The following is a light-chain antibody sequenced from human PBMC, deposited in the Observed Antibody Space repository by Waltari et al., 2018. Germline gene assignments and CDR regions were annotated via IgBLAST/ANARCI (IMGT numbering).Light chain of an antibody. CDR3: AAWDDSLNGVV. CDR2: SNT. Sequence: QSVLTQPPSASGTPGQRVPISCSGSTSNIGSNPVNWYQQLPGTAPKLLIYSNTQRPSGVPDRFSGSKSGSSASLAISGLQSEDEADYYCAAWDDSLNGVVFGGGTKLTVL. CDR1: TSNIGSNP. V-gene: IGLV1-44*01. J-gene: IGLJ2*01.